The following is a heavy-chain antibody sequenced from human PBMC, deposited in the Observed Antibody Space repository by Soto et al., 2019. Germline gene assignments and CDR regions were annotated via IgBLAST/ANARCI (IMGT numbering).Heavy chain of an antibody. CDR3: ARDAGLRIAAAGKYNCFNP. CDR2: INAGNGNT. CDR1: GYTFTSYA. V-gene: IGHV1-3*01. Sequence: ASVKVSCKASGYTFTSYAMHWVRQAPGQRLEWMGWINAGNGNTKYSQKFQGRVTITRDTSASTAYMELSSLRSEDTAVYYCARDAGLRIAAAGKYNCFNPWGQGTVVTVS. D-gene: IGHD6-25*01. J-gene: IGHJ5*02.